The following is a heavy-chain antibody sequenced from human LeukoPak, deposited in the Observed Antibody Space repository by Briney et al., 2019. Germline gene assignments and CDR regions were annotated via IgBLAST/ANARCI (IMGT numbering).Heavy chain of an antibody. Sequence: GGSLRLSCAASGFTFSGSALHWVRQASGKGLEWVGRIRSTANGYATAYAASVKGRFTISRDDSKNTAYLQMDSLKTEDTAVYYCTGNYYGSGSYADFDYWGQGTLVTVSS. CDR2: IRSTANGYAT. CDR1: GFTFSGSA. CDR3: TGNYYGSGSYADFDY. D-gene: IGHD3-10*01. V-gene: IGHV3-73*01. J-gene: IGHJ4*02.